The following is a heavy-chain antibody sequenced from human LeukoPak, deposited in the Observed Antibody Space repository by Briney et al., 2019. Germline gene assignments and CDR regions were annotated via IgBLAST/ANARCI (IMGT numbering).Heavy chain of an antibody. CDR2: ISSSGRTI. CDR3: ARDNYDSSTPYYFDY. V-gene: IGHV3-48*03. Sequence: GSLRLSCAASGFTFSSYEMNWVRQAPGKGLEWVSYISSSGRTIYYADSVKGRFNISRDNAKNSLYLQMNSLRAEDTAVYYCARDNYDSSTPYYFDYWGQGTLVTVSS. CDR1: GFTFSSYE. J-gene: IGHJ4*02. D-gene: IGHD3-22*01.